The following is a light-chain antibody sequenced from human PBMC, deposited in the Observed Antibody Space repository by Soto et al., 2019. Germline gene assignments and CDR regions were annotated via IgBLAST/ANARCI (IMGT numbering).Light chain of an antibody. Sequence: MRVAESSTSLSASVGDRVIITCRASQSISSSLNWYQQKPGKAPKIVIYAARSLQSGVPSRFSGSGSGTDFSLTISSLQPEDFATYYCQQSYSIFWTFGQGTKGDIK. CDR1: QSISSS. J-gene: IGKJ1*01. CDR3: QQSYSIFWT. CDR2: AAR. V-gene: IGKV1-39*01.